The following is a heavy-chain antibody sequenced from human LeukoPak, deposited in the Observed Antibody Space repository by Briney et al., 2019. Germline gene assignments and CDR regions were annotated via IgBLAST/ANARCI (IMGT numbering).Heavy chain of an antibody. D-gene: IGHD6-13*01. CDR1: GYTFTSYG. Sequence: ASVTVSCKASGYTFTSYGISWVRQAPGQGLEWMGWISAYNGNTNYAQKLQGRVTMTTDTSTSTAYMELRSLRSDDTAVYYCARVSSSIAAAVSPVYGMDVWGQGTTVTVSS. J-gene: IGHJ6*02. CDR3: ARVSSSIAAAVSPVYGMDV. CDR2: ISAYNGNT. V-gene: IGHV1-18*01.